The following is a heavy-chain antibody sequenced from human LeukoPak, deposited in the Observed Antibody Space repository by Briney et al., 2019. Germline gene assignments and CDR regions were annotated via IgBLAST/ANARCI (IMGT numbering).Heavy chain of an antibody. CDR3: ARDRRPSVYGGLDN. Sequence: GGSLRLSCAASGFTFSDHYMSWIRQAPGKGLEWVSYIGGSGTPIYYADSVKGRFTVSRDNAKNSLLLQMDSLRAEDTAVYYCARDRRPSVYGGLDNWGQGTLVTVSS. CDR2: IGGSGTPI. J-gene: IGHJ4*02. D-gene: IGHD4/OR15-4a*01. V-gene: IGHV3-11*04. CDR1: GFTFSDHY.